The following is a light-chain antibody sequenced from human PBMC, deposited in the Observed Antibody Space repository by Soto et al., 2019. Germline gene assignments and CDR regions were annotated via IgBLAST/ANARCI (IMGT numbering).Light chain of an antibody. Sequence: QSVLTQPASVSGSRGQSITISCTGTSSDVGGYDYVSWYQHHPGKVPKLIIYEVSKRPSGVSHRFSGSKSGNTASLTISGLQAEDEADYYCSSYTGSSALVFGGGTQLTVL. J-gene: IGLJ7*01. CDR3: SSYTGSSALV. V-gene: IGLV2-14*01. CDR2: EVS. CDR1: SSDVGGYDY.